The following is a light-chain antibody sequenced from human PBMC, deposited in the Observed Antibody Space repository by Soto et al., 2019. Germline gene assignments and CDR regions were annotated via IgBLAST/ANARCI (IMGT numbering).Light chain of an antibody. J-gene: IGLJ2*01. CDR2: EVS. CDR3: SSYARNRDIL. CDR1: SSDVGGYSY. Sequence: QSALTQPPSASGSPGQSVAISCTGTSSDVGGYSYVSWYQQHPGKAPKLMIYEVSKRPSGVPDRFSGSKSGNTASLTVSGLQAEDEADYYCSSYARNRDILFGGGTKLTFL. V-gene: IGLV2-8*01.